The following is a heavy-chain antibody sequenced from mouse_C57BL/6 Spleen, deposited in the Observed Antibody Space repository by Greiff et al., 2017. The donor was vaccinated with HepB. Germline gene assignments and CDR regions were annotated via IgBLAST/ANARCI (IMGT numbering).Heavy chain of an antibody. CDR3: ARDLLITTGVATKNY. CDR1: GYTFTDYY. Sequence: EVQLQQSGPELVKPGASVKISCKASGYTFTDYYMNWVKQSHGKSLEWIGDINPNNGGTSYNQKFKGKATLTVDKSSSTAAMELRSLTSEDSAVYYCARDLLITTGVATKNYWGQGTTLTVSS. V-gene: IGHV1-26*01. D-gene: IGHD1-1*01. J-gene: IGHJ2*01. CDR2: INPNNGGT.